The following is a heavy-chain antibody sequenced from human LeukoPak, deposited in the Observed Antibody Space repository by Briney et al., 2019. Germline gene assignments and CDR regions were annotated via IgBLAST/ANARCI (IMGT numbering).Heavy chain of an antibody. CDR3: ARNHWSSNWYYFDY. J-gene: IGHJ4*02. Sequence: GGSLRLSCAASGFTFSGYAMSWVRQAPRKGLDWLSTISASGGSTYYADSVKGRFTISRDNSKNTLHLQMNSLRADDTAIYYCARNHWSSNWYYFDYWGQGTLVTVSS. CDR1: GFTFSGYA. D-gene: IGHD6-13*01. V-gene: IGHV3-23*01. CDR2: ISASGGST.